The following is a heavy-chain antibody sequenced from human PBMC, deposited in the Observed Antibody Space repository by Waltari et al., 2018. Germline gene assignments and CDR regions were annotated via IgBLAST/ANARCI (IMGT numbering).Heavy chain of an antibody. D-gene: IGHD6-13*01. CDR3: ARRAAIAATGPTYYMDV. CDR1: GYSISSGYY. V-gene: IGHV4-38-2*01. CDR2: IYHSGSP. Sequence: QVQLQESGPGLVKPSETLSLTCAVSGYSISSGYYWGWIRQPPGKGLEWIGSIYHSGSPYSNPPLKSRVTISVDTSKNQFSLKLSSVTAADTAVYYCARRAAIAATGPTYYMDVWGKGTTVTVSS. J-gene: IGHJ6*03.